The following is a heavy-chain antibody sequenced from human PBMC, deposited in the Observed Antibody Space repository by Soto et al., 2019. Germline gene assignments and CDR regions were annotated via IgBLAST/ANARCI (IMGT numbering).Heavy chain of an antibody. Sequence: PSDTLSLTCKVCRDSMKSTGSHWWARIRQPPGKGLEWIGSLSSTVITTYNPSLQSRVTISLDTSNNHLSLKMTSLTAADTALYFCTRAERFPRSWFDPWGQGTQVTVSS. J-gene: IGHJ5*02. D-gene: IGHD3-10*01. V-gene: IGHV4-39*02. CDR1: RDSMKSTGSH. CDR3: TRAERFPRSWFDP. CDR2: LSSTVIT.